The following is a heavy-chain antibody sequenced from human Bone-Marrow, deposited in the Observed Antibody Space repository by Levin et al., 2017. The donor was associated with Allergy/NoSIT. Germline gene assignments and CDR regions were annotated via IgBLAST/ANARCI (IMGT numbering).Heavy chain of an antibody. J-gene: IGHJ3*02. CDR1: GFSFSNYA. Sequence: LSGGSLRLSCAASGFSFSNYAMHWVRQAPGKGLEWVAVISYDGSNRYYVDSVKGRFTISRDNSKNTMYLQMNSLRVGDTAIYYCARRRSSGSSADSFDIWGQGTMVTVSS. CDR3: ARRRSSGSSADSFDI. V-gene: IGHV3-30-3*01. D-gene: IGHD3-22*01. CDR2: ISYDGSNR.